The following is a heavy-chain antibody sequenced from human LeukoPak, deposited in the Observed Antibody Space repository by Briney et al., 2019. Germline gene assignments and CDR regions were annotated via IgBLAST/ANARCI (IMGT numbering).Heavy chain of an antibody. CDR2: INPNSGGT. CDR3: ARETLGAYNVDIVATITGSTAGDYFDY. CDR1: GYTFTGYY. D-gene: IGHD5-12*01. V-gene: IGHV1-2*02. J-gene: IGHJ4*02. Sequence: ASVKVSCKASGYTFTGYYMHWVRQAPGQGLEWMGWINPNSGGTNYAQKFQGRVTMTRDTSISTAYMELSRLRSDDTAVYYCARETLGAYNVDIVATITGSTAGDYFDYWGQGTLVTVSS.